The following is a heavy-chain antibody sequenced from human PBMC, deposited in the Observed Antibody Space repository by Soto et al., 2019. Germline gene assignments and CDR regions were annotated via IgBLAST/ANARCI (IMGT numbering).Heavy chain of an antibody. D-gene: IGHD5-12*01. CDR3: AREGPTSHFDY. J-gene: IGHJ4*02. CDR1: GGSFSGYY. Sequence: SETLSLTCAVYGGSFSGYYWSWIRQPPGKGLEWIGEINHSGSTNYNPSLKSRVTISVDTSKNQFSLKLSSVTAADTAVYYCAREGPTSHFDYWGQGTLVTVSS. V-gene: IGHV4-34*01. CDR2: INHSGST.